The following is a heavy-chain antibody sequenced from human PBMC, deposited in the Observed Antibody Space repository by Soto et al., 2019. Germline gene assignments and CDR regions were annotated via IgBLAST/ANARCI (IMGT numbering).Heavy chain of an antibody. CDR3: ARAVAYNWNYGDYYYGMDV. J-gene: IGHJ6*02. V-gene: IGHV4-4*02. CDR1: GGSISSSNW. CDR2: IYHSGST. Sequence: SETLSLTCAVSGGSISSSNWWSWVRQPPGKGLEWIGEIYHSGSTNYNPSLKSRVTISVDKSKNQFSLKLSSVTAADTAVYYCARAVAYNWNYGDYYYGMDVWGQGTTVTVSS. D-gene: IGHD1-7*01.